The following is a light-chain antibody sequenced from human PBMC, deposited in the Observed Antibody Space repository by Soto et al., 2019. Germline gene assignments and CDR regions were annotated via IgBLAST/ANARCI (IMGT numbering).Light chain of an antibody. Sequence: EIVLTQSPATLSLSPGERATLSCRASQSVSSYLAWYQQKPGQAPRLLIYDASNRATGIPARFSGSGYGTDFPLTISSLEPEDFAVYYCQQRSNWPGTFGQGTRLEI. CDR2: DAS. CDR3: QQRSNWPGT. CDR1: QSVSSY. J-gene: IGKJ5*01. V-gene: IGKV3-11*01.